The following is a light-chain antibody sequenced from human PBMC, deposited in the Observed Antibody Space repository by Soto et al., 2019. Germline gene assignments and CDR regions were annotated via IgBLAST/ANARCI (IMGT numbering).Light chain of an antibody. J-gene: IGLJ2*01. CDR1: SSDVGGYNY. V-gene: IGLV2-14*01. CDR2: EVS. CDR3: QVWDSSSDHVV. Sequence: QSVLTQPASVSGSPGQSITISCTGTSSDVGGYNYVSWYQHHPGKAPKLMIYEVSNRPSGVSNRFSGSKSGNTASLTISRVEAGDEADYYCQVWDSSSDHVVFGGGTKLTVL.